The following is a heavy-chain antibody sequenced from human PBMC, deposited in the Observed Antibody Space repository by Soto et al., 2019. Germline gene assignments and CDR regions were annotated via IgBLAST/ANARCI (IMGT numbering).Heavy chain of an antibody. D-gene: IGHD3-3*01. J-gene: IGHJ4*02. V-gene: IGHV3-23*01. CDR2: ISGSGGST. CDR1: GFTFDNYA. CDR3: AKDSDFWSGFGIFDY. Sequence: GGSLRLSCAASGFTFDNYAMSWVRQAPGKGLEWVSAISGSGGSTYYADSVKGRFTISRDNSKNTLYLQMNGLRAEDTAVYYCAKDSDFWSGFGIFDYWGQGTLVTVSS.